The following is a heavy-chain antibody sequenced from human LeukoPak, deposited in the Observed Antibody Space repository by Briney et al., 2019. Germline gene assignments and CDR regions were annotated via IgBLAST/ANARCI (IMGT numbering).Heavy chain of an antibody. V-gene: IGHV3-30-3*01. CDR2: ISYDGSDK. J-gene: IGHJ4*02. CDR3: ARRFGSGSGSSD. Sequence: GRSLRLSCAASGFPFSTYTMYWVRQAPGKGLDCVALISYDGSDKYYADSVKGRFTISRDNSKNTLYLQMNSLRIQDTAVYYCARRFGSGSGSSDWGPGTLVTVSS. D-gene: IGHD3-10*01. CDR1: GFPFSTYT.